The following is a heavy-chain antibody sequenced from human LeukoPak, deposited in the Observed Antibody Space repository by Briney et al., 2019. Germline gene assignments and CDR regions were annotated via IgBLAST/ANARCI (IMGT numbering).Heavy chain of an antibody. CDR1: GGSISSYY. Sequence: SETLSLTCTVSGGSISSYYWSWIRQPAGKGLEWIGHIYTTGTTNYNPSLKSRVTMSIDTSKNQFSLNLRSVTAADTAVYYCAKVAKYYYGSETFFFDHWGQGTLVTVSS. V-gene: IGHV4-4*07. CDR3: AKVAKYYYGSETFFFDH. D-gene: IGHD3-10*01. J-gene: IGHJ4*02. CDR2: IYTTGTT.